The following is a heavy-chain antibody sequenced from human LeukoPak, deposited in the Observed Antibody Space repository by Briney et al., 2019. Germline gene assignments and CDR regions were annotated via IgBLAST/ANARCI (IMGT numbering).Heavy chain of an antibody. CDR2: ISGSGATT. D-gene: IGHD3-22*01. Sequence: GGSLRLSCAASEFTFSRYAMSWVRQAPGKGLEWVSAISGSGATTDYADSVKGRFTISRDNSKNTLYLQMNSLRAEDTAVYYCAKDNPPSSNYDSSGYWDYWGQGTLVTVSS. CDR3: AKDNPPSSNYDSSGYWDY. V-gene: IGHV3-23*01. CDR1: EFTFSRYA. J-gene: IGHJ4*02.